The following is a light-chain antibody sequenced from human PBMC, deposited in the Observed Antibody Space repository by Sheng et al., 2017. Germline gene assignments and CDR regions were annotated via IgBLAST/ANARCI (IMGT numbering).Light chain of an antibody. CDR1: QSVSSY. J-gene: IGKJ4*01. CDR2: GAS. V-gene: IGKV3D-20*02. Sequence: EIVMTQSPATLSVSPGEGATLSCRASQSVSSYLAWYQQKPGQAPRLLIYGASSRATGIPDRFSGSGSGTDFTLTISRLEPEDFAVYYCQQRSNWPLTFGGGTKVEIK. CDR3: QQRSNWPLT.